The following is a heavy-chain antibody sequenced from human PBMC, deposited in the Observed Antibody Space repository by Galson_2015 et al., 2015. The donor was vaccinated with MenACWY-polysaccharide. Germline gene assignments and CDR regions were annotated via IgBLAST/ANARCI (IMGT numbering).Heavy chain of an antibody. J-gene: IGHJ4*02. Sequence: SLRLSCAASGFTFNNYWMSWVRQAPGKGLEWVANIKVDGSERHYVDSVKGRFTISRDNAKTSLYLQMNSLRAEDTAMYYCASQTWTGYFDYWGQGILVTVSS. V-gene: IGHV3-7*03. CDR2: IKVDGSER. CDR1: GFTFNNYW. D-gene: IGHD3-10*01. CDR3: ASQTWTGYFDY.